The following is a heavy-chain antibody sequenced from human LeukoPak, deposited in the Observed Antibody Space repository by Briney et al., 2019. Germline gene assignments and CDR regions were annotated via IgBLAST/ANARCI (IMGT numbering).Heavy chain of an antibody. CDR3: VISGQGK. CDR1: GFTFSSYA. CDR2: ISYDGSNK. V-gene: IGHV3-30-3*01. D-gene: IGHD3-10*01. J-gene: IGHJ4*02. Sequence: GRSLRLSCAASGFTFSSYAMHWVRQAPGKGLEWVAVISYDGSNKYYADSVKGRFTISRDNSKNTLYLQMNRLRAEDTAVYYCVISGQGKWGQGTLVTVSS.